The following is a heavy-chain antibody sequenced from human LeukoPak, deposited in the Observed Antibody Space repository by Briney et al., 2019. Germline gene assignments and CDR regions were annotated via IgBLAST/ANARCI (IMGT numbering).Heavy chain of an antibody. Sequence: PSETLSLTCAVYGGSISGSYWSWIRLPPGKGLQWLGYIHSSGTINYNPALMRRITVSVDTSRNQSALKLRSLTAADTAVYYCARLNRLAAVGTVYYHAMDVWGQGTAVTVPS. D-gene: IGHD6-13*01. V-gene: IGHV4-59*08. CDR2: IHSSGTI. CDR1: GGSISGSY. J-gene: IGHJ6*02. CDR3: ARLNRLAAVGTVYYHAMDV.